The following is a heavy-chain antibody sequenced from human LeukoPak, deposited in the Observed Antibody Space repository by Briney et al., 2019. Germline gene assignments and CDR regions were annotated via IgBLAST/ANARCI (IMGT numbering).Heavy chain of an antibody. CDR2: ISGSGGST. D-gene: IGHD5-18*01. J-gene: IGHJ4*02. Sequence: GGSLRLSCAASGFTFSSYGMSWVRQAPGKGLEWVSAISGSGGSTYYADSVKGRFTISRDNSKNTLYLQMNSLRAEDTAVYYCAKFRPIGYSYGSHLDYWGQGTLVTVSS. V-gene: IGHV3-23*01. CDR3: AKFRPIGYSYGSHLDY. CDR1: GFTFSSYG.